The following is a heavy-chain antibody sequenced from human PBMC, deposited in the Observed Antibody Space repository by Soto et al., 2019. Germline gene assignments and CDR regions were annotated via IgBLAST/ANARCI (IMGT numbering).Heavy chain of an antibody. CDR3: ATVNYCSSTSCYSYYYYGMDV. CDR2: FDPEDGET. J-gene: IGHJ6*02. Sequence: ASVKVSCKVSGYTLTELSMHWVRQAPGKGLEWMGGFDPEDGETIYAQKFQGRVTMTEDTSTDTAYMELSSLRSEDTAVYYCATVNYCSSTSCYSYYYYGMDVWGQGTTVTVYS. CDR1: GYTLTELS. V-gene: IGHV1-24*01. D-gene: IGHD2-2*02.